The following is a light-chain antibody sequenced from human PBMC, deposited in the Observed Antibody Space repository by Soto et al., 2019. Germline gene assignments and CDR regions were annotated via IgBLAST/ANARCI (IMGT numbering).Light chain of an antibody. J-gene: IGKJ1*01. V-gene: IGKV3-20*01. CDR2: SAS. CDR3: QQYGSSPVT. Sequence: EIVLTQSPGTLSLSPGERATLSCRASQSVSSSFLAWYQQKPGQPPRLLIYSASGRATGIPDRFSGSGSGTDFTLTISRLEPEDFAVYYCQQYGSSPVTFGQGTKVDI. CDR1: QSVSSSF.